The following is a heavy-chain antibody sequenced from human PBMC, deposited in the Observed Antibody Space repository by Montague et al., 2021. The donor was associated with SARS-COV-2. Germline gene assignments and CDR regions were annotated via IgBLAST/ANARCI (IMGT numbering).Heavy chain of an antibody. CDR3: SKGSHIYETGELRTGWFDP. D-gene: IGHD7-27*01. CDR2: VLHTGKT. V-gene: IGHV4-34*01. Sequence: SETLSLTCAVYGASFSGYHCTWIRQSPATGLELIWNVLHTGKTYYNPSLPIRLTMSIYTYKKQISLCLSSVTAADTAVSFCSKGSHIYETGELRTGWFDPWGQGTLVTVSS. CDR1: GASFSGYH. J-gene: IGHJ5*02.